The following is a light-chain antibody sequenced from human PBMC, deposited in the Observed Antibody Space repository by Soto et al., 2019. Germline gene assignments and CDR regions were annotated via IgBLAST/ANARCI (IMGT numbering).Light chain of an antibody. V-gene: IGKV1-5*01. CDR1: QTISSW. J-gene: IGKJ1*01. CDR3: QQYNTFWT. Sequence: IQMTQSPSTLSSSLGDRVTITCRASQTISSWLAWYQQKPGKAPKLLIYDVSSLESGVPSRLSGSGSGTEFTLTISSLQPDDFATYYCQQYNTFWTFGQGTKVDI. CDR2: DVS.